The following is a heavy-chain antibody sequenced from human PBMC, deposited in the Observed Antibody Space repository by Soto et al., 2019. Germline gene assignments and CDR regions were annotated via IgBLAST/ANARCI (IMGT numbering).Heavy chain of an antibody. CDR2: IIPIFGTA. Sequence: QVQLVQSGAEVKKPGSSVKVSCKASGGTFSSYAISWVRQAPGQGLEWMGGIIPIFGTANYAQKFQGRVTITADESTRTAYMELSSLRSEDTAVYYCARDHATVTTDYYYYGMDVWGQGTTVTVSS. D-gene: IGHD4-4*01. CDR3: ARDHATVTTDYYYYGMDV. V-gene: IGHV1-69*01. CDR1: GGTFSSYA. J-gene: IGHJ6*02.